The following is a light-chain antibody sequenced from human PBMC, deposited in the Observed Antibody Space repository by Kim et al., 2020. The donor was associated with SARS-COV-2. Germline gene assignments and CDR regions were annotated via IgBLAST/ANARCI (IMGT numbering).Light chain of an antibody. Sequence: DIQMTQSPSTLSASVGDRVSITCRASQSINSWLAWYQQKPGKAPNLLIYKASSLESGVPSRFSGSESGTEFTLTISSLQPDDFATYYCHQYNSYPHTFGQGTKLEI. CDR2: KAS. CDR1: QSINSW. J-gene: IGKJ2*01. V-gene: IGKV1-5*03. CDR3: HQYNSYPHT.